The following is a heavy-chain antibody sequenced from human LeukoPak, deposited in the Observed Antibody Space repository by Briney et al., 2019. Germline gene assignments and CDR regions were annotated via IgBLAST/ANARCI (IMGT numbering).Heavy chain of an antibody. D-gene: IGHD3-22*01. Sequence: ASVKVSCKAFGYTFTKYEMHWVRQAPGQGLEWIGWISVYNGHTNYAQMPRDRVIMTTDTSTSTAYLELRSLRSDDTAVYYCVRDFPMIQTYFEYWGQGTLVTVSS. J-gene: IGHJ4*02. CDR3: VRDFPMIQTYFEY. CDR2: ISVYNGHT. V-gene: IGHV1-18*04. CDR1: GYTFTKYE.